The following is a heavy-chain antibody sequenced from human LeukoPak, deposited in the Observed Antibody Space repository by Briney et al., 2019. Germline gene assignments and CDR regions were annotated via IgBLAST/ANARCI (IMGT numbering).Heavy chain of an antibody. CDR2: ISSSSIYI. J-gene: IGHJ3*02. D-gene: IGHD3-16*02. V-gene: IGHV3-21*01. CDR1: GFTFSSYN. CDR3: ARVSAGVIGMKDVFDI. Sequence: GGSLRLSCAASGFTFSSYNMNWVRQAPGKGLEWVSSISSSSIYIYYADSVKGRFTISRHNAKNSLYLQMNSLRAEDTAVYYCARVSAGVIGMKDVFDIWGQGTMVTVSS.